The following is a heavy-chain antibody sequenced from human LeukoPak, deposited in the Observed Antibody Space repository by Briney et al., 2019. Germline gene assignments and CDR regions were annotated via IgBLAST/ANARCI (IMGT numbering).Heavy chain of an antibody. CDR3: ARSGSTGYSLDY. D-gene: IGHD3-22*01. V-gene: IGHV1-2*02. CDR2: IDPNSGGT. Sequence: ASVKVSCKASGYSFTGYFIHWVRQAPGQGLEWMGCIDPNSGGTKYAQKFQGRVSMPRDTSTRTAYMELSRLRSDDTAVYFCARSGSTGYSLDYWGQGTLVTVSS. CDR1: GYSFTGYF. J-gene: IGHJ4*02.